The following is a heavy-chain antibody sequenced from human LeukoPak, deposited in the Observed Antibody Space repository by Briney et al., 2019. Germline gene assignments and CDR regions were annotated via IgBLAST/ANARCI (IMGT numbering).Heavy chain of an antibody. CDR3: ARDSNVEMATILPDY. Sequence: GASVKVSCKASGGTFISYTISWVRQAPGQGLEWMGRIIPILGIANYAQKFQGRVTITADKSTSTAYMELSSLRSEDTAVYYCARDSNVEMATILPDYWGQGTLVTVSS. J-gene: IGHJ4*02. CDR1: GGTFISYT. CDR2: IIPILGIA. V-gene: IGHV1-69*04. D-gene: IGHD5-24*01.